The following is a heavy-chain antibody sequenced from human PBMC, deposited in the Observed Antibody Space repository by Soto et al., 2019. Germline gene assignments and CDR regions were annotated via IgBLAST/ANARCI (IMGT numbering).Heavy chain of an antibody. CDR2: INAGNGNT. D-gene: IGHD3-9*01. Sequence: ASVKVSCKASGYTFTSYARHWVRQAPGQRLEWMGWINAGNGNTKYSQKFQGRVTITRDTSASTAYMELSSLRSEDTAVYYCARAHYDILTGYSLNWFDPWGQGTLVTVSS. V-gene: IGHV1-3*01. CDR3: ARAHYDILTGYSLNWFDP. CDR1: GYTFTSYA. J-gene: IGHJ5*02.